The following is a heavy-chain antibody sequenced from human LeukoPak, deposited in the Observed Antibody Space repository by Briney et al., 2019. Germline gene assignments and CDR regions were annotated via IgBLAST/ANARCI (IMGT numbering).Heavy chain of an antibody. Sequence: ASVKVSCKASGYSFTSYGISWGRQAPGQGLEWMGWISGYNGNTNYAQKPQSRVTMTTDTSTSTDYMELRRMRSDDTAVYYCARADYGNYSTWFDPWGQGTLVTVSS. D-gene: IGHD4-11*01. V-gene: IGHV1-18*01. J-gene: IGHJ5*02. CDR1: GYSFTSYG. CDR2: ISGYNGNT. CDR3: ARADYGNYSTWFDP.